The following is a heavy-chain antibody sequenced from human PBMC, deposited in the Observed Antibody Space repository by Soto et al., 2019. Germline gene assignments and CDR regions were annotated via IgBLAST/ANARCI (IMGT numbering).Heavy chain of an antibody. J-gene: IGHJ5*02. V-gene: IGHV4-61*07. Sequence: WTWIRQPPGKGLEWIGYIYYSGSTNYNPSLKSRVTISVDTSKNQFSLKLSSVTAAATAGYYCAKLPWADYGGIFDPWRQGTLVTVSS. CDR2: IYYSGST. D-gene: IGHD4-17*01. CDR3: AKLPWADYGGIFDP.